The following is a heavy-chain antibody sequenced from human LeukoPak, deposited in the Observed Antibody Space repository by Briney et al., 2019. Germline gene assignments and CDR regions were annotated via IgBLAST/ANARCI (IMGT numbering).Heavy chain of an antibody. V-gene: IGHV3-66*01. CDR3: ARVVYYYDSSGYQVPGYFDY. D-gene: IGHD3-22*01. CDR1: GFTVSSNY. J-gene: IGHJ4*02. CDR2: IYSGGST. Sequence: GGSLRLSCAASGFTVSSNYMSWVRQAPGKGLEWVSVIYSGGSTYYADSVKGRFTISRDNSKNTLYLQMNSLRAEDTAVYYCARVVYYYDSSGYQVPGYFDYWGQGTLVTVSS.